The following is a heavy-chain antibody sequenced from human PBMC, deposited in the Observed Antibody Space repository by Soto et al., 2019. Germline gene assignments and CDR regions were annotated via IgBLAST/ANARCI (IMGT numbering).Heavy chain of an antibody. CDR3: ARLVSLLLWFGESSNWFDP. J-gene: IGHJ5*02. D-gene: IGHD3-10*01. CDR1: GGSFSGYY. CDR2: INHSGST. V-gene: IGHV4-34*01. Sequence: PSETLSLTCAVYGGSFSGYYWSWIRQPPGKGLEWIGEINHSGSTNYNPSLKSRVTISVDTSKNQFSLKLSSVTAADTAVYYCARLVSLLLWFGESSNWFDPWGQGTLVTVSS.